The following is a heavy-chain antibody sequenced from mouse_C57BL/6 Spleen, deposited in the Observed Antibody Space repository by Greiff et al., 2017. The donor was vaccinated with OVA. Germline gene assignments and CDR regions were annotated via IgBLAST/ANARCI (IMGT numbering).Heavy chain of an antibody. CDR1: GYTFTDYY. CDR2: INPNNGGT. Sequence: VQLQQSGPELVKPGASVKISCKASGYTFTDYYMNWVKQSHGKSLEWIGDINPNNGGTSYNQKFKGKATLTVDKSSSTAYMELRSLTSEDSAIYYCARSDRSNYDYFDYWGQGITLTVSS. J-gene: IGHJ2*01. CDR3: ARSDRSNYDYFDY. D-gene: IGHD2-5*01. V-gene: IGHV1-26*01.